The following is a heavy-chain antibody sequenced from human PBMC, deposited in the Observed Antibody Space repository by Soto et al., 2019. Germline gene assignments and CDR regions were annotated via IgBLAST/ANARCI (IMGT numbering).Heavy chain of an antibody. CDR1: GFTVSTYG. D-gene: IGHD6-19*01. J-gene: IGHJ3*02. CDR2: ISRDGGTK. Sequence: QVQLVESGGGVVQPGRSLRLSCAVSGFTVSTYGMHWVRQAPGKGLEWVAVISRDGGTKYYADSVKGRFTISRDNSKNTLYLQMNSLRAEDTAVYYCARSFDSSGWYLAFDIWGQGTMVTVSS. V-gene: IGHV3-30*03. CDR3: ARSFDSSGWYLAFDI.